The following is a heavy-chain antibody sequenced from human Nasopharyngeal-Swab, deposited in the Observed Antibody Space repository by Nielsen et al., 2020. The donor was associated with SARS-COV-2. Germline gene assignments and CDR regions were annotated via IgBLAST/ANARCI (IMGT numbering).Heavy chain of an antibody. CDR2: IYYSGST. CDR3: ARVPSDYGDPAGFDY. V-gene: IGHV4-39*02. J-gene: IGHJ4*02. CDR1: GGSISSSSYY. D-gene: IGHD4-17*01. Sequence: SETLSLTCTVSGGSISSSSYYWGWIRQPPGKGLEWIGYIYYSGSTYYNPSLESRVSMSVDTSKNHFSLKVGSVTAADTAVYYCARVPSDYGDPAGFDYWGQGILVTVSS.